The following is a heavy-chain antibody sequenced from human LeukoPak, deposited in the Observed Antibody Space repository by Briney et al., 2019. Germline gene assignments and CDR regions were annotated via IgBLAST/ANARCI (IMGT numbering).Heavy chain of an antibody. CDR2: IYTSGST. V-gene: IGHV4-4*07. Sequence: SETLSLTCTVSGGSISSYYLSWIRQPAGKGLEWIGRIYTSGSTNYNPSLKSRVTISVDTSKNQFSLKLSSVTAADTAVYYCARDQALGGQWLLGAFDIWGQGTMVTVSS. CDR3: ARDQALGGQWLLGAFDI. CDR1: GGSISSYY. J-gene: IGHJ3*02. D-gene: IGHD6-19*01.